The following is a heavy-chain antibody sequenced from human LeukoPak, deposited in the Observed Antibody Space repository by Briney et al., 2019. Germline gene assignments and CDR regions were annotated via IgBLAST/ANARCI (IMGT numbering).Heavy chain of an antibody. CDR1: GFTFSSYS. CDR2: ISSSGSTI. D-gene: IGHD3-10*01. V-gene: IGHV3-48*04. J-gene: IGHJ6*04. Sequence: GGSLRLSCAASGFTFSSYSMNWVRQAPGKGLEWVSYISSSGSTIYYADSVKGRFTISRDSATNSLYLQMNSLRAEDTAVYHCARVAFGELWGMDVWGKGTTVTISS. CDR3: ARVAFGELWGMDV.